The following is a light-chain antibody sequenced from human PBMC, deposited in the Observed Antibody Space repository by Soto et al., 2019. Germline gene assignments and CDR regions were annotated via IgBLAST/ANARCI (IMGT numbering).Light chain of an antibody. CDR3: ISYTDRQSYL. V-gene: IGLV2-8*01. CDR2: AVS. Sequence: QSALTQPPSASGSPGQSVTISCTGTKNDIGSYNHVAWYQQFPGKSPKLMIYAVSDRPSGVSDRFSGSKSGITASLTISGLQTEDEADYYCISYTDRQSYLFGTGTKVTVL. CDR1: KNDIGSYNH. J-gene: IGLJ1*01.